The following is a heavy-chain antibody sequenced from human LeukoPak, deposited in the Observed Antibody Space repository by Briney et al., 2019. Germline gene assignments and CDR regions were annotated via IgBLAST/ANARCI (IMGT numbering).Heavy chain of an antibody. Sequence: SETLSLTCTVSGGSISSYYWSWIRQPPGKGLEWIGYIYYSGSTNYNPSLKSRVTISVDTSKNQFSLKLSSVTAADTAVYYCASVGAGGAAAGTNYWGRGTLVTVSS. CDR3: ASVGAGGAAAGTNY. CDR2: IYYSGST. D-gene: IGHD6-13*01. J-gene: IGHJ4*02. CDR1: GGSISSYY. V-gene: IGHV4-59*12.